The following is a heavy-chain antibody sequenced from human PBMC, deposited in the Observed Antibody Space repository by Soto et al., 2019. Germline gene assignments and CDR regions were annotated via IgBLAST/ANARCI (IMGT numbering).Heavy chain of an antibody. CDR3: ARRRYGSGSSDF. D-gene: IGHD3-10*01. Sequence: GGSLRLSCAASGFTFSDYYMSWIRQAPGKGLEWVSHISSSGSSKDYGDSVRGRFTISRDNAKKSLYLQMSSLRVEDTAVYYCARRRYGSGSSDFWGQGTLVTVSS. J-gene: IGHJ4*02. V-gene: IGHV3-11*01. CDR2: ISSSGSSK. CDR1: GFTFSDYY.